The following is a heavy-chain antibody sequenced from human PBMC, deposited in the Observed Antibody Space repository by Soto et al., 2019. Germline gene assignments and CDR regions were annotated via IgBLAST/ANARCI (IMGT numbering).Heavy chain of an antibody. V-gene: IGHV3-23*01. J-gene: IGHJ4*02. CDR1: EFTFSNYA. Sequence: GGSLRLSCAASEFTFSNYAMSWVRQAPGKGLEWVSAISYGGGTTYYADSVKGRFTISRDNSKNTLYLQMNSLRAEDTAVYYCAKNPGYYYDSTGYQFDYWGQGTLVTVSS. CDR3: AKNPGYYYDSTGYQFDY. D-gene: IGHD3-22*01. CDR2: ISYGGGTT.